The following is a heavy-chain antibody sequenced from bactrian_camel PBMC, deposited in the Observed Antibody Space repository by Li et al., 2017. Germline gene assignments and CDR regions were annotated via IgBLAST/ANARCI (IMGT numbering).Heavy chain of an antibody. D-gene: IGHD4*01. J-gene: IGHJ4*01. CDR3: VRDSTIASLTPLPLGV. V-gene: IGHV3S1*01. Sequence: QVQLVESGGSLVQPGGSLRLSCAASGFTFSTYSMYWVRQAPGKGLEWVSTVDDGGDTKWYSDSVKARFTISRDNARNTMTLDMSSLKLEDTAVYYCVRDSTIASLTPLPLGVWGQGTQVTVS. CDR2: VDDGGDTK. CDR1: GFTFSTYS.